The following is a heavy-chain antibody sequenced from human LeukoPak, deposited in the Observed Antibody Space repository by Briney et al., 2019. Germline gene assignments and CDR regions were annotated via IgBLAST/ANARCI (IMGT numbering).Heavy chain of an antibody. D-gene: IGHD6-25*01. V-gene: IGHV3-33*08. CDR1: GFTFDDYG. CDR3: ARENWDHCSGHTCHGVFDL. Sequence: SGGSLRLSCAASGFTFDDYGFSWVRQAPGKGLEWVSAIWYDGSKAYSADSVKGRFTISRDNSKNTLNLQMNSLTGEDTAVYYCARENWDHCSGHTCHGVFDLWGQGTMVTVSA. J-gene: IGHJ3*01. CDR2: IWYDGSKA.